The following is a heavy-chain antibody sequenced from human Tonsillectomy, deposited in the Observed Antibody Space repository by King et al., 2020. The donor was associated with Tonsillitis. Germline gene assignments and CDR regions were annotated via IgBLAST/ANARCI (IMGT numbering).Heavy chain of an antibody. D-gene: IGHD3-10*01. CDR3: ATDTEVTPYYYYYGMDV. J-gene: IGHJ6*02. Sequence: QLVQSGGGVVQPGRSLRLSCAASGFTFSSYGMHWVRQAPGKGLEWVAVISYDGSNKYYADSVKGRFTISRDNSKNTLYLQMNSLRAEDTAVYYCATDTEVTPYYYYYGMDVWGQGTTVTVSS. V-gene: IGHV3-30*03. CDR1: GFTFSSYG. CDR2: ISYDGSNK.